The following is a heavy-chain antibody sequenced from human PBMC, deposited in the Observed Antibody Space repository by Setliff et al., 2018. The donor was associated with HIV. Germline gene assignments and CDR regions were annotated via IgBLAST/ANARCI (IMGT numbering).Heavy chain of an antibody. CDR2: VYYSGIT. V-gene: IGHV4-39*01. CDR1: GGSISGSSYF. D-gene: IGHD4-17*01. J-gene: IGHJ6*02. Sequence: SETLFLTCTVSGGSISGSSYFWSWIRQPPGKGLEWIGTVYYSGITHYTPSLKSRVTISVDTSKNQFPLKLNSVTAADTSVYYCARHLRTRATFHSYHVDVWGQGTTVTV. CDR3: ARHLRTRATFHSYHVDV.